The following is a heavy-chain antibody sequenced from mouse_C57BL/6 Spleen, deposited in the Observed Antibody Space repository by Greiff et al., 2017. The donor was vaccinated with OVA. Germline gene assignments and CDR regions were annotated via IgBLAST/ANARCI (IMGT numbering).Heavy chain of an antibody. CDR2: IYPGDGDT. Sequence: VKLQQSGPELVKPGASVKISCKASGYAFSSSWMNWVKQRPGKGLEWIGRIYPGDGDTNYNGKFKGKATLTADKSSSTAYMQLSSLTSEDSAVYFCARYGNLGYWGQGTTLTVSS. V-gene: IGHV1-82*01. CDR1: GYAFSSSW. CDR3: ARYGNLGY. D-gene: IGHD2-1*01. J-gene: IGHJ2*01.